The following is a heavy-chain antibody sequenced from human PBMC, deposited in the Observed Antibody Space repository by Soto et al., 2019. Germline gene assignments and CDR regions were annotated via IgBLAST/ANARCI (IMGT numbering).Heavy chain of an antibody. J-gene: IGHJ5*02. CDR1: GGSISSYY. V-gene: IGHV4-59*01. Sequence: PSETLSLTCTVSGGSISSYYWSWIRQPPGKGLEWIGYIYYSGSTNYNPSLKSRVTISVDTSKNQFSLKLSSVTAADTAVYYCARAPTSLNWFDPSGQGTLVTVS. CDR2: IYYSGST. CDR3: ARAPTSLNWFDP.